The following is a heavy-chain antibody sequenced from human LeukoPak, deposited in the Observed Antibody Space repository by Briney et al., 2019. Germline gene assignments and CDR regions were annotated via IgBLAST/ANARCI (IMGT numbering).Heavy chain of an antibody. D-gene: IGHD3-16*02. Sequence: GSSLRISCAASGLIFSTYAMNWVRQAPGKGLEWVAVISYDGNKKYYAESVKGRFTVSRVNSKNTLFLQMNSLRTEDTAVYYCARDSNTGLRELSCFDYWGQGTLVAVSS. CDR1: GLIFSTYA. J-gene: IGHJ4*02. V-gene: IGHV3-30*04. CDR3: ARDSNTGLRELSCFDY. CDR2: ISYDGNKK.